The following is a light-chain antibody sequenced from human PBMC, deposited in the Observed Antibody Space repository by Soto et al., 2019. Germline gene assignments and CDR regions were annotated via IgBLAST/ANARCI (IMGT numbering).Light chain of an antibody. V-gene: IGKV1-39*01. CDR1: QSISNY. J-gene: IGKJ2*01. CDR2: SAS. CDR3: QQSYSSAMYT. Sequence: DIQMTQSPSSLSASVGDRVTITCRASQSISNYLNWYQQKPGKAPKLLIYSASTLQSGVPSRFSGSGSGTDFTLTITSLQPEDFATYYCQQSYSSAMYTFGQGTQVEIK.